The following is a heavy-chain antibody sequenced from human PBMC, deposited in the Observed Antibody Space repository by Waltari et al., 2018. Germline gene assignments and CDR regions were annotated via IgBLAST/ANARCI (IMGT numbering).Heavy chain of an antibody. Sequence: QVQLVQSGSEVKKPGASVKVSCKASGYAFQPYAINWVRQAPGQGLQWMGWINTDTGHPTYAPGFTGRFVFSLDTSVTTTFLQISDLRAEDTAVYFCARDHTIYGDYSSDLWGQGALVTVSS. V-gene: IGHV7-4-1*02. CDR3: ARDHTIYGDYSSDL. CDR1: GYAFQPYA. J-gene: IGHJ4*02. CDR2: INTDTGHP. D-gene: IGHD4-17*01.